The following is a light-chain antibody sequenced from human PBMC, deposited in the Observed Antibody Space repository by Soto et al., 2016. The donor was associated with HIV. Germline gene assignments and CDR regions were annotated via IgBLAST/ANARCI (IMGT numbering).Light chain of an antibody. J-gene: IGLJ2*01. CDR3: QAWDSITVI. CDR1: KLGDKY. CDR2: QDK. Sequence: SYELTQPSSVSVSPGQTASITCSGDKLGDKYVSWYQQRPGQSPVMVIYQDKKRPSGIHERFSGSNSGNTATLTISGTQAMDEADYYCQAWDSITVIFGGGTKLTV. V-gene: IGLV3-1*01.